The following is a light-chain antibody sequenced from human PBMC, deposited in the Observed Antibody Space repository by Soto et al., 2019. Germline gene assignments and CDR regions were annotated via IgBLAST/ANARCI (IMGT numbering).Light chain of an antibody. V-gene: IGLV6-57*02. J-gene: IGLJ3*02. CDR2: EHN. Sequence: NFMLTQPHSVSESPGKTVTISCTGSRGSIASNYVQWYQQRPGRAPTIVIFEHNQRPSGVPDRFSGSIDTSSNSASHTISGLKTEDEADYYCQSYDSDSQGVFGGGTKVTVL. CDR1: RGSIASNY. CDR3: QSYDSDSQGV.